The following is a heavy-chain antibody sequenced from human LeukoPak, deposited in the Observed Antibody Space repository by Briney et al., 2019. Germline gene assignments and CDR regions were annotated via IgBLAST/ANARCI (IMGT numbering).Heavy chain of an antibody. V-gene: IGHV4-59*08. CDR1: GAPISSYY. D-gene: IGHD4-11*01. Sequence: PSETLSLTCTVSGAPISSYYWSWIRQPPGKGLEWIGYVYYSGSTNYNPSLKSRVSISVDTSKNQFSLNLSSVTAADTAVYYCASSLRAVIWYFDVWGRGTLVTASS. J-gene: IGHJ2*01. CDR3: ASSLRAVIWYFDV. CDR2: VYYSGST.